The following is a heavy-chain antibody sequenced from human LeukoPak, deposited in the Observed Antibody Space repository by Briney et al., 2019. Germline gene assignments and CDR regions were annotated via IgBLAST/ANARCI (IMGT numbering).Heavy chain of an antibody. V-gene: IGHV4-39*01. CDR3: ASGDFWSGYYRGDFDY. CDR1: GGSISSSSYY. Sequence: SETLSLTCTVSGGSISSSSYYWGRIRQPPGKGLEWIGSIYYSGSTYYNPSLKSRVTISVDTSKNQFSLKLSSVTAADTAVYYCASGDFWSGYYRGDFDYWGQGTLVTVSS. CDR2: IYYSGST. J-gene: IGHJ4*02. D-gene: IGHD3-3*01.